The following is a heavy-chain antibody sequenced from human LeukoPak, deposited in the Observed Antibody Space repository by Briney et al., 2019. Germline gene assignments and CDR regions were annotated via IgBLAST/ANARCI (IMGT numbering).Heavy chain of an antibody. V-gene: IGHV4-39*07. J-gene: IGHJ6*02. CDR2: IYYSGST. D-gene: IGHD6-19*01. CDR3: ARGGGVVYSSGWYAGHYGMDV. Sequence: KPSETLSLTCTVSGGSISSSSYYWGWNRQPPGKGLEWIGSIYYSGSTNYNPSPKSRVTISVDTSKNQFSLKLSSVTAADTAVYYCARGGGVVYSSGWYAGHYGMDVWGQGTTVTVSS. CDR1: GGSISSSSYY.